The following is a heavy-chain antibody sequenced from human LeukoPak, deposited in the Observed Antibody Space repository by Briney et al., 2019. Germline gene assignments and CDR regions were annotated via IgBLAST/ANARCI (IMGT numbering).Heavy chain of an antibody. V-gene: IGHV4-59*08. CDR3: ARLGHQGFDY. Sequence: SETLSLTCTVSGDSVSTYYWNWIRQPPGEGLEWIGYIYYSGSTNYNPSLKSRVTISVDTSKDQLSLKLSSVTAADTAVYYCARLGHQGFDYWGQGILVTVSS. J-gene: IGHJ4*02. D-gene: IGHD1-26*01. CDR2: IYYSGST. CDR1: GDSVSTYY.